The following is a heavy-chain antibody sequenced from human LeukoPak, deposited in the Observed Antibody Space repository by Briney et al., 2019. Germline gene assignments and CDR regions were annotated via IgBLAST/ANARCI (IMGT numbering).Heavy chain of an antibody. CDR1: GFTFSSYS. V-gene: IGHV3-48*02. Sequence: PGGSLRLSCAASGFTFSSYSMNWVRQAPGKGLEWVSYISSSSSTIYYADSVKGRFTISRDNAKNSLYLQMNSLRDEDTAVYYRARDGMVRGVIIWDAFDIWGQGTMVTVSS. CDR2: ISSSSSTI. J-gene: IGHJ3*02. D-gene: IGHD3-10*01. CDR3: ARDGMVRGVIIWDAFDI.